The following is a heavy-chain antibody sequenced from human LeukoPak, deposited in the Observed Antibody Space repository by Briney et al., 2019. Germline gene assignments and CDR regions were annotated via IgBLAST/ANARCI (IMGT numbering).Heavy chain of an antibody. CDR1: GFTFSSYG. D-gene: IGHD6-13*01. V-gene: IGHV3-30*02. CDR3: AKPAGYSSSWYPNFDY. J-gene: IGHJ4*02. Sequence: PGGSLRLSCAASGFTFSSYGMHWVRQAPGKGLEWVAFIRYDGSNKYCADSVKGRFTISRDNSKNTLYLQMNSLRAEDTAVYYCAKPAGYSSSWYPNFDYWGQGTLVTVSS. CDR2: IRYDGSNK.